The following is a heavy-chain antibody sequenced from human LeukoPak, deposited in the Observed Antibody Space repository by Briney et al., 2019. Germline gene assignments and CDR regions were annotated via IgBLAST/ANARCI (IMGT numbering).Heavy chain of an antibody. J-gene: IGHJ4*02. D-gene: IGHD6-19*01. Sequence: PGSSLTHSCAPSGFTFSRHAMHWVRQAPPRGLDWVAVITDDGTNKYHADSVKGRFTISRDSSKNTMYLQMNSLSAEDTAVYYCARDLRGWYSIDYWGQGTLVTVSS. V-gene: IGHV3-30-3*01. CDR3: ARDLRGWYSIDY. CDR1: GFTFSRHA. CDR2: ITDDGTNK.